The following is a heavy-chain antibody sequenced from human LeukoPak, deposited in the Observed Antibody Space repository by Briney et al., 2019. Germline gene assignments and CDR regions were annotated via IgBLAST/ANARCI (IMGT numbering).Heavy chain of an antibody. CDR2: FDPEDGET. D-gene: IGHD3-9*01. Sequence: ASVKVSCKVSGYTLTELSMHWVRQAPGKGLEWMGGFDPEDGETIYAQKFQGRVTMTEDTSTDTAYMELSSLRSEDTALYYCATDRIRYFDWLPSLDYWGQGTLVTVSS. CDR1: GYTLTELS. J-gene: IGHJ4*02. CDR3: ATDRIRYFDWLPSLDY. V-gene: IGHV1-24*01.